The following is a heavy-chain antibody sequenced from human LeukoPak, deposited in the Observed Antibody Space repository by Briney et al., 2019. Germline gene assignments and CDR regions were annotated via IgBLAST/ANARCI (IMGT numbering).Heavy chain of an antibody. J-gene: IGHJ5*02. V-gene: IGHV1-46*01. CDR1: GYTFTSYY. D-gene: IGHD6-19*01. CDR2: INPSGGST. Sequence: GASVTVSCTASGYTFTSYYMHWVRQAPGQGLEWMGIINPSGGSTSYAQKFQGRVTMTRDTSTSTVYMELSSLRSEDTAVYYCARGWEPSPDSSGWYRDWFDPWGQGTLVTVSS. CDR3: ARGWEPSPDSSGWYRDWFDP.